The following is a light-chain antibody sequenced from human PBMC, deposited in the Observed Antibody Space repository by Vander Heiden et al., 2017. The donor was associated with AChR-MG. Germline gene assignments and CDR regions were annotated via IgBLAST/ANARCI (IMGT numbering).Light chain of an antibody. CDR1: QSVLYSSNNKEY. CDR2: WAS. Sequence: DIVMTQSPDSLAVSLGERATINCKSSQSVLYSSNNKEYLAWYRQKPGQPPQLLIYWASTRQSGVPDRFSGSGSGTDFTLTISSLQAEDVAVYYCQQYYSTPFTFGPGTKVDIK. V-gene: IGKV4-1*01. CDR3: QQYYSTPFT. J-gene: IGKJ3*01.